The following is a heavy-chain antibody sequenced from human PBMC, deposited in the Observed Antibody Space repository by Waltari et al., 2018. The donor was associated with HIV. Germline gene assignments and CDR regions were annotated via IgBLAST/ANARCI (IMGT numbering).Heavy chain of an antibody. CDR2: IKHSGSN. J-gene: IGHJ4*02. V-gene: IGHV4-34*01. CDR1: AGSFRGSY. D-gene: IGHD3-10*01. CDR3: ARSGARPGFDY. Sequence: QVQLPQWRAGLLKPWAALSLPCAAYAGSFRGSYWTCIRQPPGKGLEWIGEIKHSGSNNYNPTHKNQVTRAVDTSKNQFSLKLSSVTAADTAVYYCARSGARPGFDYWCQGTLVTVSS.